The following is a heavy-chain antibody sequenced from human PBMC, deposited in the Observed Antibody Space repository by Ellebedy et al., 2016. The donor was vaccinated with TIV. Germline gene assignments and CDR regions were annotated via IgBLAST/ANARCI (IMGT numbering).Heavy chain of an antibody. J-gene: IGHJ6*02. D-gene: IGHD1-26*01. V-gene: IGHV4-30-4*01. CDR3: ARARSRGNCWEVYYYYYGMDV. CDR1: AGSIRSGYYY. CDR2: IYYSGST. Sequence: MPSETLSLTCTVSAGSIRSGYYYWSWIRQPPGKGLEWIGYIYYSGSTYYNPSLKSRVTISVATSKNQFSLKLSYVSAADTAVYYCARARSRGNCWEVYYYYYGMDVWGQGTTVTVSS.